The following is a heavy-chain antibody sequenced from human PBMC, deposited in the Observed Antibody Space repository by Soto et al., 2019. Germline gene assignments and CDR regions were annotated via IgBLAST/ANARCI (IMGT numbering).Heavy chain of an antibody. Sequence: SGPTLVNPTQTLTLTCTFSGFSLSTSGVGVGWIRQPPGKALEWLALIYWDDDKRYSPSLKSRLTITKDTSKNQVVLTMTNMDPVDTATYYCAHRGRTPSIAARNNWFDPWGQGTLVTVSS. CDR2: IYWDDDK. CDR1: GFSLSTSGVG. V-gene: IGHV2-5*02. J-gene: IGHJ5*02. CDR3: AHRGRTPSIAARNNWFDP. D-gene: IGHD6-6*01.